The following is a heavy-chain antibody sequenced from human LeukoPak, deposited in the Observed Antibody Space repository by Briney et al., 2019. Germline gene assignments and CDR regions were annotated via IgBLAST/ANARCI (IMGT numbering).Heavy chain of an antibody. V-gene: IGHV3-30*02. CDR3: AKDPVVVAATHDY. J-gene: IGHJ4*02. CDR1: GFSFSRYG. CDR2: VRYDGSEK. D-gene: IGHD2-15*01. Sequence: PGGSLRLSCAASGFSFSRYGMHWVRQAPGNGLEWVAFVRYDGSEKYYGDSVKGRFTISRDNSKNTLYLQMNSLRAEDTAVYYCAKDPVVVAATHDYWGQGTLVTVSS.